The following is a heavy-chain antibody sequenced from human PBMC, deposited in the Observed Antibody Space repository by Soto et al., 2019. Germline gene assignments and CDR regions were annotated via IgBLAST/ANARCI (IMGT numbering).Heavy chain of an antibody. CDR1: GGSISSGGYY. V-gene: IGHV4-31*03. CDR2: IYYSGTT. Sequence: SETLSLTCTVSGGSISSGGYYWDWFRQHPGKGLEWIGYIYYSGTTYYNPSLKSRVTISVDRSKNQFSLKLSSVTAADTAVYYCARARGNWGFSGMDVWGQGTTVT. CDR3: ARARGNWGFSGMDV. J-gene: IGHJ6*02. D-gene: IGHD7-27*01.